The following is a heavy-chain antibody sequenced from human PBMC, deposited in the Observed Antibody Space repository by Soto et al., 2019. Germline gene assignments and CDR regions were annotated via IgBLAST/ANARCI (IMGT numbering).Heavy chain of an antibody. D-gene: IGHD3-16*01. CDR2: IFSSGTP. CDR3: ARVPSPFDYYYAMDV. Sequence: QVQLRESGPGLVMPSQTLSLTCTVSGDSISSGNKYWSWIRQPPGKGLEWIGYIFSSGTPYYNPYLKSRLTMSLDASQNQCSLKLNSLTDADTAVYFCARVPSPFDYYYAMDVWGQGTTVTVSS. J-gene: IGHJ6*02. V-gene: IGHV4-30-4*01. CDR1: GDSISSGNKY.